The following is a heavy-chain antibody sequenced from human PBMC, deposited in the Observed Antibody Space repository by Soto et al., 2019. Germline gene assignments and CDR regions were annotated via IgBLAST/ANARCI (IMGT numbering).Heavy chain of an antibody. CDR3: AREGLDYSNSLDY. V-gene: IGHV1-69*04. Sequence: QVQLVQSGAEVKKPGSSVKVSCKASGGSFSSHAMYWVRQAPGQGLEWMGRIISILAITNYAQKFQGRVRFTADKSTTTSYMELSSLKFEDTAVYYCAREGLDYSNSLDYWGQGTLVTVSS. CDR2: IISILAIT. CDR1: GGSFSSHA. J-gene: IGHJ4*02. D-gene: IGHD4-4*01.